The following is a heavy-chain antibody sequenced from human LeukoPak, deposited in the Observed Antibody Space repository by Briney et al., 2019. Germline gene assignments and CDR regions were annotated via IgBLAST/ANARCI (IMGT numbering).Heavy chain of an antibody. CDR3: VKNDGWFHLAQ. D-gene: IGHD6-19*01. CDR2: IKNDGSET. V-gene: IGHV3-7*03. Sequence: GGSLRLSCAVSGFNFRDHGMDWVRQAPGEGLQWVGHIKNDGSETYYLDSLKGRFSISRDNTNNALYLQMNSLRVEDTAVYYCVKNDGWFHLAQWGQGTLVTVSS. CDR1: GFNFRDHG. J-gene: IGHJ4*02.